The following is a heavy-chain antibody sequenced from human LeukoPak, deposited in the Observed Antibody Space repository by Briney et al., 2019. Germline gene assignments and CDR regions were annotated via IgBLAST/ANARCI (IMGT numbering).Heavy chain of an antibody. V-gene: IGHV4-34*01. CDR2: INHSGST. CDR1: GGSFSGYY. D-gene: IGHD6-19*01. J-gene: IGHJ4*02. Sequence: SSETLSLTCAVYGGSFSGYYWSWIRPPPGKGLEWIGEINHSGSTNYNPSLKSRVTISVDTSKNQYSLKLSSVTAADTAVYYCARGAPYSSGWYRYFDYWGQGTLVTVSS. CDR3: ARGAPYSSGWYRYFDY.